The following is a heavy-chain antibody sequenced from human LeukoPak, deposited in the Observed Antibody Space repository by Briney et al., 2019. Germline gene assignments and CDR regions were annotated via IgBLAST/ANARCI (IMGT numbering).Heavy chain of an antibody. V-gene: IGHV3-23*01. CDR3: TKAGGWFGELLQTSADNWFDP. D-gene: IGHD3-10*01. Sequence: SGGSLRLSCAASGFTFSSYWMSWVRQAPGRGLEWVSVISGSGGSTYYADSVKGRFTISRDNPKNTLYLQMNSLRAEDTAVYYCTKAGGWFGELLQTSADNWFDPWGQGTLVTVSS. CDR2: ISGSGGST. CDR1: GFTFSSYW. J-gene: IGHJ5*02.